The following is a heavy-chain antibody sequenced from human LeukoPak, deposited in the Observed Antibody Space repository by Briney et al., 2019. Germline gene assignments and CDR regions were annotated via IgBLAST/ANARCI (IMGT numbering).Heavy chain of an antibody. Sequence: GGSLTLSCTTSGFTFTTYWMSWVRQAPGKGLEWEANIKQDGSEKHYVDSVRGRFTISRDNAKNSVYLQIDSLRAEDTAVFYCARDKDWICRNGLCFTGYSEYWGRGTPVTVSS. CDR1: GFTFTTYW. V-gene: IGHV3-7*01. D-gene: IGHD2-8*01. CDR3: ARDKDWICRNGLCFTGYSEY. J-gene: IGHJ4*02. CDR2: IKQDGSEK.